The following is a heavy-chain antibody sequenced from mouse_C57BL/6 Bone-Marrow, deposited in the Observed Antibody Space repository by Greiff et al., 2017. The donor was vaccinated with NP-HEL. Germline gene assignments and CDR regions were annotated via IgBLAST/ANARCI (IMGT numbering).Heavy chain of an antibody. CDR2: ISSGGDYI. V-gene: IGHV5-9-1*02. J-gene: IGHJ1*03. CDR3: TRDHYGSSHWYFDV. Sequence: EVQLQESGEGLVKPGGSLKLSCAASGFTFSSYAMSWVRQTPEKRLEWVAYISSGGDYIYYADTVKGRFTISRDNARNTLYLQMSSLKSEDTAMYYCTRDHYGSSHWYFDVWGTGTTVTVSS. CDR1: GFTFSSYA. D-gene: IGHD1-1*01.